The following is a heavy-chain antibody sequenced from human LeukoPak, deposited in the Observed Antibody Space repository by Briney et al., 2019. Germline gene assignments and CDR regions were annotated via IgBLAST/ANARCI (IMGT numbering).Heavy chain of an antibody. Sequence: GGSLRLSCAAPGFTFSSYAMSWVRQAPGKGLEWVSGISGSGGSTYYADSVKGRFTISRDNSKNTLYLQMSSPGAEDTAVYYCAILPGYSSSWYEVDYWGQGTLVTVSS. J-gene: IGHJ4*02. CDR1: GFTFSSYA. D-gene: IGHD6-13*01. V-gene: IGHV3-23*01. CDR3: AILPGYSSSWYEVDY. CDR2: ISGSGGST.